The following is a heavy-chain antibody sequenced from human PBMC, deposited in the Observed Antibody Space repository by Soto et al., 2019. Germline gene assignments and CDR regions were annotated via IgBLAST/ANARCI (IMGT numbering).Heavy chain of an antibody. Sequence: GESLKISCKGSGYSFTSYWIGWVRQMPGKGLEWMGIIYPGDSDTRYSPSFQGQVTISADKSISTAYLQWSSLKASDTAMYYCARLLTGTYYYYYYMDVWGKGTTVTVSS. D-gene: IGHD1-20*01. CDR1: GYSFTSYW. J-gene: IGHJ6*03. CDR3: ARLLTGTYYYYYYMDV. V-gene: IGHV5-51*01. CDR2: IYPGDSDT.